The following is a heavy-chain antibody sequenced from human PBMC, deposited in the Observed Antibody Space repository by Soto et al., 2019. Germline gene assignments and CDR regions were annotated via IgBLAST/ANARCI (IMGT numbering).Heavy chain of an antibody. CDR1: GGSFTNYA. Sequence: QVQLVQSGAEVKKPGSSVRVSCKASGGSFTNYAFSWVRQAPGQGLEWMGGVIPVFGTTDYAQKSRGRVTITADVSTSTAYMDLSSLESEDTAVYYCARSTINYGDYGASYYCAMDVWGQGTTVTVSS. J-gene: IGHJ6*02. V-gene: IGHV1-69*01. D-gene: IGHD4-17*01. CDR2: VIPVFGTT. CDR3: ARSTINYGDYGASYYCAMDV.